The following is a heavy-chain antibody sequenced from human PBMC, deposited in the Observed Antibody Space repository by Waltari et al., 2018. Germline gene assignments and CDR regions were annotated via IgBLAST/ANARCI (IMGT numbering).Heavy chain of an antibody. CDR2: IYTSGST. V-gene: IGHV4-61*02. D-gene: IGHD6-13*01. CDR3: ARGIGAAEDAFDI. J-gene: IGHJ3*02. Sequence: QVQLQESGPGLVKPSQTLSLTCTVSGGSISSGSYYWSWIRQPAGKGLEWIGRIYTSGSTNYTPSLKSRVTISVDTSKNQFSLKLSSVTAADTAVYYCARGIGAAEDAFDIWGQGTMVTVSS. CDR1: GGSISSGSYY.